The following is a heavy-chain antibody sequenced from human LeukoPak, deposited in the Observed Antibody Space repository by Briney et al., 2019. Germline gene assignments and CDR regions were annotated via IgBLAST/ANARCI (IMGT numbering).Heavy chain of an antibody. J-gene: IGHJ5*02. Sequence: SETLSLTCTVSGGSISSYYWSWIRQPPGKGLEWIGYIYYSGSTNYNPSLKSRVTISVDTSKNQFSLKLSSVTAADTAVYYCARGWAATWGQGTLVTVSS. CDR2: IYYSGST. D-gene: IGHD6-13*01. V-gene: IGHV4-59*08. CDR1: GGSISSYY. CDR3: ARGWAAT.